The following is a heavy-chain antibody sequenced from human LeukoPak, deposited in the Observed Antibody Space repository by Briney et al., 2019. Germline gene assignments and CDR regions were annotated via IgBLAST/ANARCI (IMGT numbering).Heavy chain of an antibody. D-gene: IGHD3-16*01. J-gene: IGHJ4*02. CDR1: GFTFSSYW. Sequence: GGSLRLSCAASGFTFSSYWMSWVRQAPGKGLEWVANIKQDGSEKYYVDSVKGRFTISRDNAKNSLYLQMNSLRAEDTAVYYCARDWGLVSYYFDYWGQGTLVTVSS. V-gene: IGHV3-7*01. CDR3: ARDWGLVSYYFDY. CDR2: IKQDGSEK.